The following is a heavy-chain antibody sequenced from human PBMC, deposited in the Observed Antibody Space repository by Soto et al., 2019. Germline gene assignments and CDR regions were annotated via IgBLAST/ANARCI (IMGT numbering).Heavy chain of an antibody. V-gene: IGHV3-9*01. CDR1: GFTFDDYA. CDR3: AKDGDHYYYDSSGKTVFDY. CDR2: ISWNSGSI. J-gene: IGHJ4*02. Sequence: EVQLVESGGGLVQPGRSLRLSCAASGFTFDDYAMHWVRQAPGKGLEWVSGISWNSGSIGYADSVKGRFTISRDNAKNSLYLQMNSLRAEDTALYYCAKDGDHYYYDSSGKTVFDYWGQGTLVTVSS. D-gene: IGHD3-22*01.